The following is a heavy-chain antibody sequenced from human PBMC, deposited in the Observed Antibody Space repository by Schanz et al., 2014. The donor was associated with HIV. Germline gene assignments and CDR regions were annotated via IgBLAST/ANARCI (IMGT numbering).Heavy chain of an antibody. J-gene: IGHJ6*02. CDR1: GFIFRSYA. D-gene: IGHD4-17*01. V-gene: IGHV3-30*18. Sequence: VQLAESGGGLVKPGGSLRLSCAASGFIFRSYAIHWVRQAPGKGLEWVTLISYNGDEKYYADSVKGRFTISRDNSKNTLYLQMNSLRAEDTAVYYCAKGGFYGDYVSYYYGLDVWGQGTTVTVSS. CDR2: ISYNGDEK. CDR3: AKGGFYGDYVSYYYGLDV.